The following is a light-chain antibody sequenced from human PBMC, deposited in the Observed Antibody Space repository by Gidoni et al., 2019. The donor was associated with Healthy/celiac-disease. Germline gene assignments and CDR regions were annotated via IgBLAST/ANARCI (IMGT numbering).Light chain of an antibody. V-gene: IGKV4-1*01. Sequence: DIVMTQSPDSLAVSLGERATINCKSSQSVLYSSNNKNYLAWYQQKPGHYPKLLIYWASTRESGVPDRFSGSGSGTDFTLTISSLQAEDVAVYYCQQYYSTPPTFGQGTKVEIK. CDR3: QQYYSTPPT. CDR1: QSVLYSSNNKNY. CDR2: WAS. J-gene: IGKJ1*01.